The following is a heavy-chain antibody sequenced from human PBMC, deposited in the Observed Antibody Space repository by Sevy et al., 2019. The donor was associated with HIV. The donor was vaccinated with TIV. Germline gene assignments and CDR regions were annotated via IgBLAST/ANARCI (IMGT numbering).Heavy chain of an antibody. CDR1: GFTFSSYA. CDR3: ASLYDFWSGYYGDYYYYGMDV. D-gene: IGHD3-3*01. CDR2: ISYDGSNK. Sequence: GESLKISCAASGFTFSSYAMHWVRQAPGKGLEWVAVISYDGSNKYYADSVKGRFTISRDNSKNTLYLQMNSLRAEDTAVYYCASLYDFWSGYYGDYYYYGMDVWGQGTTVTVSS. V-gene: IGHV3-30*04. J-gene: IGHJ6*02.